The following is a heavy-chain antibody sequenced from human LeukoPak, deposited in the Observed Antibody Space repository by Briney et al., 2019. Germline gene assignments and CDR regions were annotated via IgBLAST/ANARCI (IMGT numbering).Heavy chain of an antibody. D-gene: IGHD3-22*01. CDR3: ASSMYHYDSSPHAFDI. V-gene: IGHV1-69*13. Sequence: GASVKVSCKASGGTFSSYAISWVRQAPGQGLEWMGGIIPIFGTANYAQKFQGRVTVTADESTSTAYMELSSLRSEDTAVYYCASSMYHYDSSPHAFDIWGQGTMVTVSS. CDR2: IIPIFGTA. J-gene: IGHJ3*02. CDR1: GGTFSSYA.